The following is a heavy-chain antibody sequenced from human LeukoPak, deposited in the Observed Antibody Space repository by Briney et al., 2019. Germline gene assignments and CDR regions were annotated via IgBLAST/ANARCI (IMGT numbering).Heavy chain of an antibody. D-gene: IGHD5-24*01. CDR3: ARETPRRGETRDGYR. CDR1: GFTFSDYY. CDR2: ISSSGSTI. V-gene: IGHV3-11*04. J-gene: IGHJ4*02. Sequence: GGSLRLSCAASGFTFSDYYMSWIRQAPGKELEWVSYISSSGSTIYYADSVKGRFTISRDNPKNLLFLQINSLRVEDTAVYYCARETPRRGETRDGYRWGQGTVVTVSS.